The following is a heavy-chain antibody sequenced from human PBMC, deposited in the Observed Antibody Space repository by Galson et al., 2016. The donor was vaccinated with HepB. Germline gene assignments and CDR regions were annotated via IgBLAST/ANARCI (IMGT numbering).Heavy chain of an antibody. Sequence: SVKVSCKASGYMFTSYGFSWVRQAPGQGLEWMGWISAYNGNTKYAQKVQGRVTLTTDTSTSTAYMDLRSLRYDDTAVYYCARHHVGPSYYDILTGYPHDAFDMWGQGTMVTVSS. CDR2: ISAYNGNT. J-gene: IGHJ3*02. CDR3: ARHHVGPSYYDILTGYPHDAFDM. CDR1: GYMFTSYG. V-gene: IGHV1-18*01. D-gene: IGHD3-9*01.